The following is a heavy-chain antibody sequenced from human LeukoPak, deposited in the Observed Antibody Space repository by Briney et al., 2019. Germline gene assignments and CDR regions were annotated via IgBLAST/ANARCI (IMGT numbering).Heavy chain of an antibody. CDR1: GGSFSGYY. D-gene: IGHD3-22*01. CDR3: ARGLYYDSSGYYPFDY. J-gene: IGHJ4*02. Sequence: PSETLSLTCAVCGGSFSGYYWSWIRQPPGKGLEWIREINHSGSTNYNPSLKSRVTISVDTSKNQFSLKLSSVTAADTAVYYCARGLYYDSSGYYPFDYWGQGTLVTVSS. CDR2: INHSGST. V-gene: IGHV4-34*01.